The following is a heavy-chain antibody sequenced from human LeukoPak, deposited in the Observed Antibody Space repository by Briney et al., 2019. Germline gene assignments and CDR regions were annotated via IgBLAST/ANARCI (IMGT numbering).Heavy chain of an antibody. J-gene: IGHJ4*02. V-gene: IGHV4-59*11. CDR3: ARGQWELLDY. Sequence: PSETLSLTCTVSGGSISSHYWSWIWQPPGKGLEWIGYIYYSGSTNYNPSLKSRVTISVDTSKNQFSLKLSSVTAADTAVYYCARGQWELLDYWGQGTLVTVSS. D-gene: IGHD1-26*01. CDR1: GGSISSHY. CDR2: IYYSGST.